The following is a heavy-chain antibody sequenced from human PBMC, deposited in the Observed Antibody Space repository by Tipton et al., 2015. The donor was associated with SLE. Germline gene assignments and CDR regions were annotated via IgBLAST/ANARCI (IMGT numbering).Heavy chain of an antibody. V-gene: IGHV4-38-2*02. J-gene: IGHJ4*02. CDR2: IYHSGTT. D-gene: IGHD5-24*01. CDR1: GGSIDGHY. CDR3: VRLELPATKADY. Sequence: TLSLTCTVAGGSIDGHYWGWIRQPPGKGLEWLGTIYHSGTTYYNPSLKSRLTLSIDTSKNQFSLKLSSVTAADTAVYYCVRLELPATKADYWGPGTLVTVSS.